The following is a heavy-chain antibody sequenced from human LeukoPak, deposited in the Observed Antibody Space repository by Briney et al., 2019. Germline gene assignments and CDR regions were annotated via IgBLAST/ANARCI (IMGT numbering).Heavy chain of an antibody. J-gene: IGHJ4*02. CDR1: GYTFTGYY. V-gene: IGHV1-2*02. CDR3: ARDGYDILTGYYFDY. CDR2: INPNSGGT. D-gene: IGHD3-9*01. Sequence: ASVKVSCKASGYTFTGYYMHWVRQAPGQGLEWMGWINPNSGGTNYAQKFQGRDTMTRDTSISTAYMELSRLRSDDTAVYYCARDGYDILTGYYFDYWGQGNLVTVSS.